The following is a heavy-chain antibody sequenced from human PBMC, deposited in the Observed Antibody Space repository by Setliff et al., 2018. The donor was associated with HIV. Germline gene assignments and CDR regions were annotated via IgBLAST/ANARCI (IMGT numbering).Heavy chain of an antibody. J-gene: IGHJ3*02. CDR1: GYTFSDYY. Sequence: ASVKVSCKASGYTFSDYYMHWVRQAPGQGLEWMGRINPNNGGTNYAQKFQGRVTMTRDMSVSTAYMELSRLRSDDTAVYYCARDPGYKSTWYGVFDIWGQGTMVTVSS. CDR2: INPNNGGT. D-gene: IGHD6-13*01. CDR3: ARDPGYKSTWYGVFDI. V-gene: IGHV1-2*06.